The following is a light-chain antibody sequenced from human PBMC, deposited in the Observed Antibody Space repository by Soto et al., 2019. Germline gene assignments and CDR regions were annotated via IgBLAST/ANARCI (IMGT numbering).Light chain of an antibody. CDR1: QSVSIN. CDR2: DAS. J-gene: IGKJ1*01. Sequence: EIVLTQSPATLSLSPGERATLSCRASQSVSINLAWYQQKPGQAPRLLIYDASNRPTGIPARFTGSGSGTDFNLTISSLEPEDFAVYYCQQYGSSGTFGQGTKVEIK. V-gene: IGKV3-11*01. CDR3: QQYGSSGT.